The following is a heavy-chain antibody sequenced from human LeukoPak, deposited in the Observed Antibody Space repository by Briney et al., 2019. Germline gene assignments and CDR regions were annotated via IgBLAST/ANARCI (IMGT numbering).Heavy chain of an antibody. CDR3: ARGRNDYVWGSYRPYYFDY. CDR2: INHSGST. CDR1: GGSFSGYY. D-gene: IGHD3-16*02. J-gene: IGHJ4*02. Sequence: SETLSLTCAVYGGSFSGYYWSWIRQPPGKGLEWIGEINHSGSTSYNPSLKSRVTISVDTSKNQFSLKLSSVTAADTAVYYCARGRNDYVWGSYRPYYFDYWGQGTLVTVSS. V-gene: IGHV4-34*01.